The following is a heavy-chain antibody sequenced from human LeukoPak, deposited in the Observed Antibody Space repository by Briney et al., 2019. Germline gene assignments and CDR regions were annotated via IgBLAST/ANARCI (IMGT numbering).Heavy chain of an antibody. CDR3: APLLDGDYDPVDY. Sequence: SETLSLTCTVSGGSISSYYWGWIRQPPGKGLEWIGSIYYSGSTYYNPSLKSRVTISVDTSKNQFSLKLSSVTAADTAVYYCAPLLDGDYDPVDYWGQGTLVTVSS. CDR1: GGSISSYY. J-gene: IGHJ4*02. V-gene: IGHV4-39*01. CDR2: IYYSGST. D-gene: IGHD4-17*01.